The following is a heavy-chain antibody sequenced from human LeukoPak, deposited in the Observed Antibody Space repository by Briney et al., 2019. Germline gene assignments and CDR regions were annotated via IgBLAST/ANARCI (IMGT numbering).Heavy chain of an antibody. CDR2: ISSSSSYI. CDR1: GFTVSSNY. V-gene: IGHV3-21*01. CDR3: ARDRGRAGSGWMSWFDP. J-gene: IGHJ5*02. D-gene: IGHD6-25*01. Sequence: GGSLRLSCAASGFTVSSNYMSWVRQAPGKGLEWVSSISSSSSYIYYADSVKGRFTISRDNAKNSLYLQMNSLRAEDTAVYYCARDRGRAGSGWMSWFDPWGQGTLVTVSS.